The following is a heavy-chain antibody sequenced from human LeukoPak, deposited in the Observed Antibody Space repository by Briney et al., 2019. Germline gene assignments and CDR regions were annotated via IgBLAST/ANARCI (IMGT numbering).Heavy chain of an antibody. V-gene: IGHV4-39*07. CDR3: ATTAAAGTRLAWFDP. D-gene: IGHD6-13*01. Sequence: SETLSLTCTVSGGSISSSSYYWGWIRQPPGKGLEWIGSIYYSGSTYYNPSLKSRVTISLDKSKNQFSLKLSSVTAADTAVYYCATTAAAGTRLAWFDPWGQGTLVTVSS. CDR2: IYYSGST. CDR1: GGSISSSSYY. J-gene: IGHJ5*02.